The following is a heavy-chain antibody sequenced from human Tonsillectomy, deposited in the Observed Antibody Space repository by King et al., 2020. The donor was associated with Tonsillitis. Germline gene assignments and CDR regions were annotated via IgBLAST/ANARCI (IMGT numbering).Heavy chain of an antibody. J-gene: IGHJ6*02. V-gene: IGHV3-21*01. D-gene: IGHD2-8*01. CDR3: ASLIIGYCTNGVCPADYYYYGMDV. CDR1: GFTFSSYS. CDR2: ISSSSSYI. Sequence: QLVQSGGGLVKPGGSLRLSCAASGFTFSSYSMNWVRQAPGKGLEWVSSISSSSSYIYYADSVKGRFTISRDNAKNSLYLQMNSLRAEDTAVYYCASLIIGYCTNGVCPADYYYYGMDVWGQGTTVTVSS.